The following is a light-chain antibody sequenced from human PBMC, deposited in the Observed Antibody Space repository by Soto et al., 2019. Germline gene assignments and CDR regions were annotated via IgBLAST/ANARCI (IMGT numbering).Light chain of an antibody. CDR3: QQFDRSLPSWT. V-gene: IGKV3-20*01. CDR1: QSVSSNY. J-gene: IGKJ1*01. Sequence: DTVLTQSPGTLSLSPGERATLSCRASQSVSSNYLAWYQHIPGQAPRLLIYGASTMATGIPDRFSGSGSGTDFTLTISRLEPEDFAVYYCQQFDRSLPSWTFGQGTKVE. CDR2: GAS.